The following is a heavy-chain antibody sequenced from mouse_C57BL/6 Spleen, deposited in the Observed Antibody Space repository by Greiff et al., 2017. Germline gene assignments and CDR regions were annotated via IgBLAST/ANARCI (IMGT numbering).Heavy chain of an antibody. J-gene: IGHJ1*03. V-gene: IGHV1-22*01. Sequence: VQLQQSGPELVKPGASVKMSCKASGYTFTDYNMHWVKQSHGKSLEWIGYINPNNGGTSYNQKFKGKPTLTVNKSSSTAYMELRSLTSEDSAVYYCARYDGSSYDGYFDVWGTGTTVTVSS. D-gene: IGHD1-1*01. CDR2: INPNNGGT. CDR3: ARYDGSSYDGYFDV. CDR1: GYTFTDYN.